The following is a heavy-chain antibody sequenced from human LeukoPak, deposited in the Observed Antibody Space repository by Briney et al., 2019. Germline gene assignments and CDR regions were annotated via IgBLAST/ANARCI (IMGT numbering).Heavy chain of an antibody. CDR2: FDPEDGET. CDR1: GYTLTELS. CDR3: ATGYYDSSGYYLSGAFDI. D-gene: IGHD3-22*01. J-gene: IGHJ3*02. Sequence: ASVKVSCKVSGYTLTELSMHWVRQAPGKGLEWMGGFDPEDGETIYAQKFQGRVTMTEDTSTDTAYMELSSLRSEDTAVYYCATGYYDSSGYYLSGAFDIWGQGTMVTVSS. V-gene: IGHV1-24*01.